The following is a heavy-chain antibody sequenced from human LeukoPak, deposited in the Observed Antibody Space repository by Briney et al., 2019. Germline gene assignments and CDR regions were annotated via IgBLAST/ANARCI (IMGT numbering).Heavy chain of an antibody. CDR1: GGSFGGYY. V-gene: IGHV4-34*01. D-gene: IGHD2-2*01. Sequence: SETLSLTCAVYGGSFGGYYWSWIRQPPGKGLEWIGEINHSGSTNYNPSLKSRVTISVDTSKNQFSLKLSSVTAADTAVYYCARGFRGVPAARGRGFDYWGQGTLVTVSS. CDR2: INHSGST. CDR3: ARGFRGVPAARGRGFDY. J-gene: IGHJ4*02.